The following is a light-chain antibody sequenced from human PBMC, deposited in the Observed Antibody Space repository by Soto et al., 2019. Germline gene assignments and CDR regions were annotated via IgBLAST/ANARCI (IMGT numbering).Light chain of an antibody. CDR2: GAS. CDR1: QSVYSN. CDR3: QQYGSSPT. V-gene: IGKV3-20*01. J-gene: IGKJ5*01. Sequence: EIVMTQSPATLSVSPWERATLSFRASQSVYSNLAWYQQKPGQAPRLLIYGASSRATGIPDRFSGSGSGTDFTLTISRLEPEDFAVYYCQQYGSSPTFAQGTRLE.